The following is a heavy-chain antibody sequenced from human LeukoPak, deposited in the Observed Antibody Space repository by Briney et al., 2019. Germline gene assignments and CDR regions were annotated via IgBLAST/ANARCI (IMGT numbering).Heavy chain of an antibody. CDR1: GFTFSSYA. Sequence: QPGRSLRLSCAASGFTFSSYAMHWVRQAPGKGLEWVAVISYDGSNKYYADSVKGRFTISRDNSKNTLYLQMNSLRAEDTAVYYCARDGIAVAGPPASDAFDIWGQGTMVTVSS. J-gene: IGHJ3*02. D-gene: IGHD6-19*01. CDR3: ARDGIAVAGPPASDAFDI. V-gene: IGHV3-30-3*01. CDR2: ISYDGSNK.